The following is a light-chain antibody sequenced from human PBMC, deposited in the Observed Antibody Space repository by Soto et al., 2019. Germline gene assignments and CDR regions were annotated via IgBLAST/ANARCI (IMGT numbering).Light chain of an antibody. J-gene: IGKJ3*01. CDR3: MQALHTLFT. Sequence: DIVMTQSPLSLPVTPGEPASISCRSSQSLLHINGYNYLDWYLRKPGQSPQLLIYLGSNRASGVPDRFNGSGSGTDFTLKISRVEAGDVGIYYCMQALHTLFTFGPGTKVDIK. CDR1: QSLLHINGYNY. CDR2: LGS. V-gene: IGKV2-28*01.